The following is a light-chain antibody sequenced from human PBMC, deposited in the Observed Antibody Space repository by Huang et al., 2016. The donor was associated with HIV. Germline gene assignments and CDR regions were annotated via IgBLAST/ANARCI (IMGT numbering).Light chain of an antibody. CDR1: QSVNSK. CDR3: QQYPKWPPNT. Sequence: EIVMTQSPATLSLSPGERATLSCRASQSVNSKLAWYQQKPGQAPRLLIYGASTRATGVPGRFSGSGSGTEFTLTISSLQSEDFAVYYCQQYPKWPPNTFGQGTKLESK. CDR2: GAS. J-gene: IGKJ2*01. V-gene: IGKV3-15*01.